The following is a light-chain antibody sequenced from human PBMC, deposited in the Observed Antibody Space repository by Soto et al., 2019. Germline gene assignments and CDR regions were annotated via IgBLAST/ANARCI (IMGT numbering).Light chain of an antibody. J-gene: IGKJ4*01. CDR3: QQYGSSPLT. V-gene: IGKV3-20*01. Sequence: ILLTQSPGPLSLSPGERATLSCRSSQSVSSSYFAWYQQKPGQAPRLLIYAASFRATGIPDRFSGSGSGTDCTLTISRLKPEDFAVYFCQQYGSSPLTLRGGTKVDIK. CDR2: AAS. CDR1: QSVSSSY.